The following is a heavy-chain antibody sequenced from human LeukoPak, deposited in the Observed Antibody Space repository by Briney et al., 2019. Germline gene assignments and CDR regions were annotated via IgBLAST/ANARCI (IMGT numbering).Heavy chain of an antibody. CDR3: ARDQGVVRFDY. CDR1: GGSISSYY. J-gene: IGHJ4*02. V-gene: IGHV4-59*12. Sequence: PSETLSLTCTVSGGSISSYYWSWIRQPPGKGLEWIGYIYYSGSTNYNPSLKSRVTMSVDTSKNQFSLKLSSVTAADTAVYYCARDQGVVRFDYWGQGTLVTVSS. D-gene: IGHD2-2*01. CDR2: IYYSGST.